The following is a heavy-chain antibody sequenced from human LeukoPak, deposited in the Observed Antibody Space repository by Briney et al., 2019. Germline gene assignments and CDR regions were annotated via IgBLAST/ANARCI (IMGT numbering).Heavy chain of an antibody. J-gene: IGHJ4*02. CDR3: AKDRRIDYGDSLDY. V-gene: IGHV3-30*18. CDR1: GFTFSSYG. CDR2: ISYDGSNK. Sequence: GGSLRLSCAASGFTFSSYGMHWVRQAPGKGLEWVAVISYDGSNKYYADSVKGRFTISRDNSKNTLYLQMNSPRAEDTAVYYCAKDRRIDYGDSLDYWGQGTLVTVSS. D-gene: IGHD4-17*01.